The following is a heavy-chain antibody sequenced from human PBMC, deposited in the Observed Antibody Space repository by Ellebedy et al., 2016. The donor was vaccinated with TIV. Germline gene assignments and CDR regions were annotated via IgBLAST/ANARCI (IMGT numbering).Heavy chain of an antibody. CDR3: ARRSDHSLQGDY. CDR2: IYSGGTT. D-gene: IGHD1-14*01. CDR1: GFTFSNYA. Sequence: PGGSLRLSCAASGFTFSNYAMNWVRQAPGKGPEWVSVIYSGGTTNYADSVKGRFTVSRDSSKNTLYLQMNSLGAEDTAVYYCARRSDHSLQGDYWGQGTLVTVSS. J-gene: IGHJ4*02. V-gene: IGHV3-66*04.